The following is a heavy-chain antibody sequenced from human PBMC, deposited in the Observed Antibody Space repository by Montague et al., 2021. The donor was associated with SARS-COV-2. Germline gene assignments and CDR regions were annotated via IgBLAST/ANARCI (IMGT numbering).Heavy chain of an antibody. CDR3: VHSYADYLFDY. J-gene: IGHJ4*02. V-gene: IGHV2-5*02. CDR1: GFSLRTSGVG. CDR2: IYWDDDK. D-gene: IGHD4-17*01. Sequence: LALVKPTQTLTLTCSFSGFSLRTSGVGVGWIRQPPGKALEWLAVIYWDDDKRYSPSLKSRLTITKDTSKNQVVLTMTNMDPVDTATYYCVHSYADYLFDYWGQGTLVSVSS.